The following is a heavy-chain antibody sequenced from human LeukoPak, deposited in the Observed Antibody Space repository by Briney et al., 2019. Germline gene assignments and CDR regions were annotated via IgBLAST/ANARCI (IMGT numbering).Heavy chain of an antibody. V-gene: IGHV4-30-4*01. Sequence: SQTLSLTCTVSGGSISSGDYYWSWIRQLPGKGLEWIAYMYYSGSTYYNPSLKSRVTMSADTSKNQLSLKLSSVTAADTAVYYCARPYYYDSRIDPWGQGILVTVSS. CDR3: ARPYYYDSRIDP. J-gene: IGHJ5*02. D-gene: IGHD3-22*01. CDR2: MYYSGST. CDR1: GGSISSGDYY.